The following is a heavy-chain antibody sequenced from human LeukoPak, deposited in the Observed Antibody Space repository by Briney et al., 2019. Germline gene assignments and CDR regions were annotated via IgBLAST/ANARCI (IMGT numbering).Heavy chain of an antibody. J-gene: IGHJ4*02. CDR2: IYYTEST. CDR1: GGAITNY. CDR3: ARRGGWGEHRPFDY. V-gene: IGHV4-59*01. D-gene: IGHD3-10*01. Sequence: PSETLSLTCGVSGGAITNYCNWIRQAPGKGLEWLGYIYYTESTTYNPSGKSRITISLDTSKKQISLKLLSVTAADTAVYYCARRGGWGEHRPFDYWGQGSLVTVSS.